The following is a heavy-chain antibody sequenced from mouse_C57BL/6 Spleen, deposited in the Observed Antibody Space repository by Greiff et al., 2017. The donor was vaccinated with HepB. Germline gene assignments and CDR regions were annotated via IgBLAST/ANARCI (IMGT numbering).Heavy chain of an antibody. CDR2: IDPSDSET. D-gene: IGHD2-3*01. J-gene: IGHJ3*01. Sequence: QVQLQQPGAALVRPGSSVKLSCKASGYTFTSYWMHWVKQRPIQGLEWIGNIDPSDSETHYNQKFKDKATLTVDKSSSTAYMQLSSLTSEDSAVYYCARGMGSAFAYWGQGTLVTVSA. CDR3: ARGMGSAFAY. CDR1: GYTFTSYW. V-gene: IGHV1-52*01.